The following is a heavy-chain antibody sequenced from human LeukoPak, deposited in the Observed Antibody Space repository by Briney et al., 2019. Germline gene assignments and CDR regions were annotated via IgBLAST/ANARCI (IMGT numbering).Heavy chain of an antibody. V-gene: IGHV3-21*01. J-gene: IGHJ4*02. CDR1: GFTFSSYN. Sequence: GGSLRLSCAASGFTFSSYNMNWVRQAPGKGLEWVSSISSSTSYIYYADSVKGRFTISRDNAKNSLYLQMNSLRAEDTAVYYCARDTLGEGEDANYAVYYFDYWGQGTVVTVPS. D-gene: IGHD4/OR15-4a*01. CDR2: ISSSTSYI. CDR3: ARDTLGEGEDANYAVYYFDY.